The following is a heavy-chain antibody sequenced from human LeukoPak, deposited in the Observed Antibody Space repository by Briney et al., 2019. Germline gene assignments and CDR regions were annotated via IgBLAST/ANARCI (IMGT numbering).Heavy chain of an antibody. J-gene: IGHJ3*02. V-gene: IGHV3-21*01. CDR1: GFTFSSYS. D-gene: IGHD3-22*01. Sequence: GGSLRLSCAASGFTFSSYSMNWVRRAPGKGLEWVSSISSSSSYIYYADSVKGRFTISRDNAKNSLYLQMNSLRAEDTAVYYCARDPPYYYDSSGYKPWNAFDIWGQGTMVTVSS. CDR3: ARDPPYYYDSSGYKPWNAFDI. CDR2: ISSSSSYI.